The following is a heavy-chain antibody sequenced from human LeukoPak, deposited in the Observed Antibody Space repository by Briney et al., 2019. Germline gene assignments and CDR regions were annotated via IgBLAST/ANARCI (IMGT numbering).Heavy chain of an antibody. J-gene: IGHJ4*02. Sequence: AGGSLRLSCAASGFIFSRHTMHWVRQAPGKGLQWVALISYDGSNEHFADSVKGRFTISRDNSRNTLSLQVNSLRLEDTAVYYCVRSSAAAKYYFDYWGQGTLVTVSS. CDR3: VRSSAAAKYYFDY. V-gene: IGHV3-30-3*01. CDR2: ISYDGSNE. CDR1: GFIFSRHT. D-gene: IGHD6-13*01.